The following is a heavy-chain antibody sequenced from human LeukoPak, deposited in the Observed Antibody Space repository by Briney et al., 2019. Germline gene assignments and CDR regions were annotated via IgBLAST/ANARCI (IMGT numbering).Heavy chain of an antibody. V-gene: IGHV3-21*01. CDR1: GSTFKTYS. J-gene: IGHJ4*02. CDR3: ASDPEGDYYDSSGYFDY. Sequence: GGSLRLSCVVSGSTFKTYSMNWVRKAPGKGLELVSSISSGGTYVDYADSVKGRFIISRDNAKNTLYLQMNSLRADDTAVYYCASDPEGDYYDSSGYFDYWGQGPLVTVSS. D-gene: IGHD3-22*01. CDR2: ISSGGTYV.